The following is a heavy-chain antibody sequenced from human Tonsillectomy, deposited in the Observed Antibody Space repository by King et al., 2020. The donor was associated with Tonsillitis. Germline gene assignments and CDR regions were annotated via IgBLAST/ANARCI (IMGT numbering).Heavy chain of an antibody. J-gene: IGHJ4*02. V-gene: IGHV4-59*01. CDR3: AREYSTFDY. CDR2: IYQTGST. Sequence: VQLQESGPGLVKPSETLSLTCTVSSDSISNYYWHWIRQPPGKGLEWIAFIYQTGSTSYNPSLKSRVTIYIETAKNQFSLILNSVTSADTAVYYCAREYSTFDYWGRGHLVTVSS. D-gene: IGHD6-13*01. CDR1: SDSISNYY.